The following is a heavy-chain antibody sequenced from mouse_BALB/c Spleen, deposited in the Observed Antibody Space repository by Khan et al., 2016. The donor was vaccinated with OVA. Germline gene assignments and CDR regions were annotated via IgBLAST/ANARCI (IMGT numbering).Heavy chain of an antibody. D-gene: IGHD1-2*01. CDR3: ARGGGTAPFAY. CDR1: GFTFSDYG. V-gene: IGHV5-15*02. J-gene: IGHJ3*01. Sequence: EVELVESGGGLVQPGGSRKLSCAASGFTFSDYGMAWVRQAPGKGPEWVAFISDLAYTFYYADTVTGRFTLSRENVKNTLYLEMSSLRSEDTAMYYCARGGGTAPFAYWGQGTLVTVSA. CDR2: ISDLAYTF.